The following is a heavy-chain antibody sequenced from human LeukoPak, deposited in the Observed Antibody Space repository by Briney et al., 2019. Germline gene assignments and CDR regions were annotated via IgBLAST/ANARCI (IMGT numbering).Heavy chain of an antibody. CDR1: GGSISSGSYY. D-gene: IGHD6-6*01. V-gene: IGHV4-39*01. CDR3: ARLWWSGSSYFDY. Sequence: SETLSLTCTVSGGSISSGSYYWGWIRQPPGMGLEWIGSIYYSGTTYYNPSLKSRVTISVDTSKNQFSLKLSSVTAADTAVYYCARLWWSGSSYFDYWGQGTLVTVSS. J-gene: IGHJ4*02. CDR2: IYYSGTT.